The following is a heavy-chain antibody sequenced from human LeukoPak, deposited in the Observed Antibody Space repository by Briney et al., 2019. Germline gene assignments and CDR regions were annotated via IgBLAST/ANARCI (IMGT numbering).Heavy chain of an antibody. D-gene: IGHD3-9*01. V-gene: IGHV1-2*02. CDR2: INPNSGGT. J-gene: IGHJ4*02. CDR1: GYTLTGYY. Sequence: ASVKVSCKASGYTLTGYYMHWVRQAPGQGLEWMGWINPNSGGTNYAQKFQGRVTMTRDTSISTAYMELSRLRSDDTAVYYCARDSFHYDILTGYSPKGDFDYWGQGTLVTVSS. CDR3: ARDSFHYDILTGYSPKGDFDY.